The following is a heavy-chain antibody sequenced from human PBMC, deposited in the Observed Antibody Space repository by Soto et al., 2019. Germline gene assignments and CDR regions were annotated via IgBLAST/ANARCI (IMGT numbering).Heavy chain of an antibody. CDR3: AKGTTTVTDVAEGSDF. Sequence: EVQLLESGGGLAQPGGSLRLSCAASGFTFSSYGMAWIRQAPGKGLEWVSGISGSGRNTYYSDSVKGRFTISRDNSKNTVYLQMDRLRVEETAIYFCAKGTTTVTDVAEGSDFWGQGTLATVSS. CDR1: GFTFSSYG. J-gene: IGHJ4*02. D-gene: IGHD4-17*01. V-gene: IGHV3-23*01. CDR2: ISGSGRNT.